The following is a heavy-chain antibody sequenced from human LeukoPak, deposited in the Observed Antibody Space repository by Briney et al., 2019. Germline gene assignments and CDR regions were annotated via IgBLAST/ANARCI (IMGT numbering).Heavy chain of an antibody. D-gene: IGHD3-16*02. CDR1: GGSFSGYY. J-gene: IGHJ3*02. CDR2: INHSGST. CDR3: ASVTFGGVIVMDDAFDI. Sequence: SETLSLTCAVYGGSFSGYYWSWIRQPPGKGLEWIGEINHSGSTNYNPSLKSRVTISVDTSKNQFSLKLSSVTAADTAVYYCASVTFGGVIVMDDAFDIWGQGTMVTVSS. V-gene: IGHV4-34*01.